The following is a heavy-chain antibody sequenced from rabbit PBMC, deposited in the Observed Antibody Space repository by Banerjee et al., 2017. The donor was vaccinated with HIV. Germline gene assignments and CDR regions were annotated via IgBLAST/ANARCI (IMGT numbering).Heavy chain of an antibody. J-gene: IGHJ4*01. CDR2: IYTASGST. V-gene: IGHV1S45*01. D-gene: IGHD6-1*01. CDR1: GFDFSSNA. Sequence: QEQLEESGGDLVKPEGSLTLTCEASGFDFSSNAMYWVRQAPGKGLEWIACIYTASGSTYYTSWAKGRFTISETSSTTVTLQMTSLTAADTATYFCARDNYGYGGDAYAGLWGPGTLVTVS. CDR3: ARDNYGYGGDAYAGL.